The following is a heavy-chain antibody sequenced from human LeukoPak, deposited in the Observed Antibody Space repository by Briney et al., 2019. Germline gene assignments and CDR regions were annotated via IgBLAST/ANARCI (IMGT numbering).Heavy chain of an antibody. Sequence: GGSLRLSCAASGGTFSSYAISWVRQAPGQGLEWMGGIIPIFGTANYAQKFQGRVTITADKSTSTAYMELSSLRSEDTAVYYCASIYSSGWYGEYYFDYWGQGTLVTVSS. CDR3: ASIYSSGWYGEYYFDY. CDR2: IIPIFGTA. D-gene: IGHD6-19*01. CDR1: GGTFSSYA. V-gene: IGHV1-69*06. J-gene: IGHJ4*02.